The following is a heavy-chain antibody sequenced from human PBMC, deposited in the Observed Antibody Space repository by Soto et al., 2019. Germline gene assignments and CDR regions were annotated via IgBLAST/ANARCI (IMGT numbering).Heavy chain of an antibody. CDR2: IYYSGST. Sequence: PEALRHSSTGTADMMSRSCNHLCWIRQPPGKGLEWIGSIYYSGSTYNNPSLRSRVSMSIDTSKDQFYLKLKSVTAADTALYFCARRRTSAATPAYFHVWAPGPPVTVS. CDR1: ADMMSRSCNH. J-gene: IGHJ6*02. V-gene: IGHV4-39*01. CDR3: ARRRTSAATPAYFHV. D-gene: IGHD2-15*01.